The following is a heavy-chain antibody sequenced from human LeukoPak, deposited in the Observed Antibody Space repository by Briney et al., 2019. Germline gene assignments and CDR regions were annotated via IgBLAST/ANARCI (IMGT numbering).Heavy chain of an antibody. Sequence: SETLSLTCTVSGASISNYYCSWIRQSPGKGLEWVGYIYYSGTTNYNPSLKRRVTISVDTSKNQFSLKLTSVTAADTAVYYCARSGSYGGHFDNWGQGTLVTVSS. CDR3: ARSGSYGGHFDN. CDR1: GASISNYY. J-gene: IGHJ4*02. CDR2: IYYSGTT. V-gene: IGHV4-59*08. D-gene: IGHD1-26*01.